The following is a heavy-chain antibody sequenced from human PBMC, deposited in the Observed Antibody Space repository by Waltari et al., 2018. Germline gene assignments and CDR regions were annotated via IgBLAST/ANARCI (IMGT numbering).Heavy chain of an antibody. Sequence: QVQFLQSGSEVKHTGASVKVSCRASGYSFANYAVGWVRQARGGGLEWMGCISPHSGKTYYADTLKDRVTLTIDRSTNTVYLELRSLTSGDTAVYFCGRGRAASGSFIDFWGQGTRVTVSS. CDR3: GRGRAASGSFIDF. CDR1: GYSFANYA. CDR2: ISPHSGKT. V-gene: IGHV1-18*01. J-gene: IGHJ4*02. D-gene: IGHD3-10*01.